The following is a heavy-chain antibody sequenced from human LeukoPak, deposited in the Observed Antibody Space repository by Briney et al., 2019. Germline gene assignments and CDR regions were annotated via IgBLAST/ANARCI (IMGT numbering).Heavy chain of an antibody. V-gene: IGHV4-39*01. D-gene: IGHD5-12*01. CDR3: AGLFWLVATITGLDY. CDR2: VYYSGST. Sequence: SETLSLTCTVSGGSISSSSYYWGWLRQPPGKGLEWIGRVYYSGSTYYNPSLKSRVTISVDTSKNQFSLKLSSVTAADTAVYYCAGLFWLVATITGLDYWGQGTLVTVSS. J-gene: IGHJ4*02. CDR1: GGSISSSSYY.